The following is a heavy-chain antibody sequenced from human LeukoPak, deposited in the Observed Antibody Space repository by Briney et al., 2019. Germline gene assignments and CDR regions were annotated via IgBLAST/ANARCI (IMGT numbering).Heavy chain of an antibody. Sequence: SETLSLTCAVYGGSFSGYYWSWIRQPPGKGLEWVGEINHSGSTNYNPSLKSRVTISVDTSKNQFSLKLSSVTAADTAVYYCARRCAVVVPAAMGRNWFDPWGQGTLVTVSS. CDR3: ARRCAVVVPAAMGRNWFDP. CDR1: GGSFSGYY. D-gene: IGHD2-2*01. J-gene: IGHJ5*02. CDR2: INHSGST. V-gene: IGHV4-34*01.